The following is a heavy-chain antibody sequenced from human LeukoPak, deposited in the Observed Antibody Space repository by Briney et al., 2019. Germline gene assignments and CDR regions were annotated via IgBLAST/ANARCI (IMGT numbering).Heavy chain of an antibody. CDR2: IYSDGNA. D-gene: IGHD5-24*01. CDR3: ARVKRDGFNSNAFDI. J-gene: IGHJ3*02. Sequence: RGSLRLSCAVSGSTFSSNYMSWVRQTPGKGLEWVSVIYSDGNAYYADSVRGRFTISRDSSKNTLYLQMNSLRAEDTAVYYCARVKRDGFNSNAFDIWGQGTMVTVSS. CDR1: GSTFSSNY. V-gene: IGHV3-53*01.